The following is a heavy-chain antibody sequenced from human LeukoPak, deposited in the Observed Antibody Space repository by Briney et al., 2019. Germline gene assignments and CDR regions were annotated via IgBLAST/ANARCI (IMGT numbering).Heavy chain of an antibody. CDR1: GGFINTYY. J-gene: IGHJ5*02. D-gene: IGHD1-26*01. CDR2: IYYSGST. Sequence: SETLSLTCTVSGGFINTYYWSWIRQPPGKGLQWLGYIYYSGSTNYNPSLKSRVTISVDTSKNQFSLKLSSVTAADTAVYYCARFIVGATTSWFDPWGQGTLVTVSS. V-gene: IGHV4-59*08. CDR3: ARFIVGATTSWFDP.